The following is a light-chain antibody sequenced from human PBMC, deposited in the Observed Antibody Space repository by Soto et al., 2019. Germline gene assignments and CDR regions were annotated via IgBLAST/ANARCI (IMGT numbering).Light chain of an antibody. J-gene: IGKJ4*01. CDR2: DSY. CDR1: QGIGST. Sequence: EIVLTQSPATLSVSPGERVTLSCRASQGIGSTLAWYRQQPGQAPGLLIYDSYIRATGVPARFSGTRSGTEFTLTISGLQSEEFAIDYCQHYKTLPLAFGGGTKVEFE. V-gene: IGKV3-15*01. CDR3: QHYKTLPLA.